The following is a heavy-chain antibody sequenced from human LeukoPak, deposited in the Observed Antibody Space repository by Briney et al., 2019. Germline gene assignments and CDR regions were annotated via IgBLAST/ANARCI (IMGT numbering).Heavy chain of an antibody. Sequence: SETLSLTCTVSGGSISSSSYYWGWIRQPPGKGLEWIGTIHYSGSTNYNPSLKSRVTISVDTSKNQFSLKLSSVTAADTAVYYCARPRSDTTLNWFDPWGQGTLVTVSS. CDR3: ARPRSDTTLNWFDP. J-gene: IGHJ5*02. D-gene: IGHD5-12*01. CDR2: IHYSGST. V-gene: IGHV4-39*01. CDR1: GGSISSSSYY.